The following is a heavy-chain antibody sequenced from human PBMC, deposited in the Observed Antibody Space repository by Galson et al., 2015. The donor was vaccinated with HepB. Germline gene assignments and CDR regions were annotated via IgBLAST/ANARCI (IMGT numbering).Heavy chain of an antibody. CDR2: ISSGSISI. Sequence: SLRLSCAASGFTFSNYRMNWVRQAPGKGLEWVSHISSGSISIYYSDSVKGRFTTSRDDAKNSLYLQMSSLRSDDTAVYYCARDLRDSSGLFDYWGQGTLVTVSS. D-gene: IGHD3-22*01. J-gene: IGHJ4*02. CDR3: ARDLRDSSGLFDY. V-gene: IGHV3-48*01. CDR1: GFTFSNYR.